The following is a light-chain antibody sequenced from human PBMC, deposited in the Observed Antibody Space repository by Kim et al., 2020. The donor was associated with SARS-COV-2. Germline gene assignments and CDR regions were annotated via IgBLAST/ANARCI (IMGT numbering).Light chain of an antibody. V-gene: IGLV4-69*01. Sequence: QPVLTQSPSASASLGASVKLTCTLSSGHSSYAIAWHQQQPEKGPRYLMKLTSDGSHSKGDGIPDRFSGSSSGAERYLTISSLPSEDEGDYYCQTWDTGIAVFGGGTQLTVL. CDR3: QTWDTGIAV. J-gene: IGLJ7*01. CDR1: SGHSSYA. CDR2: LTSDGSH.